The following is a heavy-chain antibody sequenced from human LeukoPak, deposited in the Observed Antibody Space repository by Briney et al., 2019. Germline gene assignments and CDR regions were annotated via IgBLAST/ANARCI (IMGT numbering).Heavy chain of an antibody. D-gene: IGHD2-2*01. CDR1: GFIFSSYA. Sequence: GRSLRLSCAASGFIFSSYAVHWVRQAPGKGLEWVAVILYDGSNKYYADSVKGRFTISRDNSKGTLSLQMNSLRAEDTAVYYCARSTPPGARGMDVWGKGTTVTVSS. V-gene: IGHV3-30*04. J-gene: IGHJ6*04. CDR2: ILYDGSNK. CDR3: ARSTPPGARGMDV.